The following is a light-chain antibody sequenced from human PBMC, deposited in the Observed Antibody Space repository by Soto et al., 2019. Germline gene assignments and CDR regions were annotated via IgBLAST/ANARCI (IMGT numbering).Light chain of an antibody. CDR1: QSVSRN. J-gene: IGKJ1*01. CDR3: QQYNDRPGT. CDR2: GAS. Sequence: EIVMTQSPATLSVSPGERATLSCRASQSVSRNLAWFQQKPGQAPRLLIYGASTRATGIPATFSGSGSGTEFTLTISSLQSEDFAVYYCQQYNDRPGTFGQGTKVDIK. V-gene: IGKV3-15*01.